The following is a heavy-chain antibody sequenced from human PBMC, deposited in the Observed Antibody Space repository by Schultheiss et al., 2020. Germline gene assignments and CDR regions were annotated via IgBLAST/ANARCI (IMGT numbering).Heavy chain of an antibody. Sequence: GGSLRLSCAVSGVIFNTYAMSWVRQAPGKGLEWVSRISGSGGSTYYADSVKGRFTISRDNSKNTLYLQMNSLRAEDTAVYYCTRGEGMDVWGQGTTVTVSS. CDR3: TRGEGMDV. CDR2: ISGSGGST. D-gene: IGHD1-26*01. J-gene: IGHJ6*02. CDR1: GVIFNTYA. V-gene: IGHV3-23*01.